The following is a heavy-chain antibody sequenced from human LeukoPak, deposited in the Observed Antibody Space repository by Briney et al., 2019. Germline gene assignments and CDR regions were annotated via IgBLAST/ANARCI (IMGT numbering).Heavy chain of an antibody. V-gene: IGHV4-38-2*01. J-gene: IGHJ4*02. D-gene: IGHD6-13*01. Sequence: SGTLSLTCAVSGYSPSIGNYWAWSRQPPGKGLEWIGRTYHSGSTYYNPSLKSRVTISVDTSKNQFSLKLSSVTAADTAVYYCASPSTGIAAAGHGVFDYWGQGTLVTVSS. CDR3: ASPSTGIAAAGHGVFDY. CDR2: TYHSGST. CDR1: GYSPSIGNY.